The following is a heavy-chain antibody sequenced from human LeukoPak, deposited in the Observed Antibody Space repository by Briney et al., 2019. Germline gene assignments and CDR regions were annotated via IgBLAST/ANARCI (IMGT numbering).Heavy chain of an antibody. D-gene: IGHD3-22*01. CDR2: IYHSGST. CDR3: ARLTYYYDNSGAPVY. CDR1: DGSISSDNW. J-gene: IGHJ4*02. V-gene: IGHV4-4*02. Sequence: SETLSLTCAVSDGSISSDNWWSWVSQPPGKGLEWIGEIYHSGSTNYNPSLKSRVTISVDKSKNQFSLNLSSVTAADTAVYYCARLTYYYDNSGAPVYWGQGTLVTVSS.